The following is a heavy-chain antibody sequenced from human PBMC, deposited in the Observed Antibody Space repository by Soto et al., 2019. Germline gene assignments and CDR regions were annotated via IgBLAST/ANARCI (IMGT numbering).Heavy chain of an antibody. J-gene: IGHJ4*01. V-gene: IGHV4-39*01. Sequence: SETLSLTCSVSGGSIKNTNYHWGWIRQPPGKGLEWIGTLYYRGATDYNPSLKTRVTISVDTSKNLLSLNLSSVTAADTAVYYCFGVMAATLDYWGQGTLVTVS. CDR1: GGSIKNTNYH. CDR2: LYYRGAT. D-gene: IGHD2-21*02. CDR3: FGVMAATLDY.